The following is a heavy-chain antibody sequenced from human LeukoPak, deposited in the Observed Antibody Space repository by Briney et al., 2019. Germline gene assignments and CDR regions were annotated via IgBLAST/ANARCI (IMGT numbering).Heavy chain of an antibody. CDR1: GFTFSSYS. V-gene: IGHV3-21*01. J-gene: IGHJ4*02. Sequence: GGSLRLSCAASGFTFSSYSMNWVRQAPGKGLEWVSSISSSSSYIYYADSVKGRFTVSRDNAKNSLYLQMSSLRAEDTAVYYCARIGYSSSCTDYWGQGTLVTVSS. CDR2: ISSSSSYI. D-gene: IGHD6-13*01. CDR3: ARIGYSSSCTDY.